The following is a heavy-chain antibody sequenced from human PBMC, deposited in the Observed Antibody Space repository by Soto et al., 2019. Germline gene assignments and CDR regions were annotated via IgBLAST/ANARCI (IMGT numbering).Heavy chain of an antibody. CDR2: IFYSGST. V-gene: IGHV4-39*01. Sequence: QLQLQESGPGLVKPSETLSLTCTVSGGSISSSSYYWGWIRQPPGKGLEWIGNIFYSGSTYYTPSLKIRVTISVDTSKTQFSLKLNSVTAADTAVYYCASYISVAARFDPWGQRTLVTGSS. D-gene: IGHD2-21*01. CDR1: GGSISSSSYY. J-gene: IGHJ5*02. CDR3: ASYISVAARFDP.